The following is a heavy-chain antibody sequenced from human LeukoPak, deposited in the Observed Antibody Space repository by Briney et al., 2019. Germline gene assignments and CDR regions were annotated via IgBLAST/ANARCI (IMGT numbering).Heavy chain of an antibody. CDR2: ISWDGNIK. V-gene: IGHV3-30-3*01. CDR1: GFTFRSHA. Sequence: GSXRLXCXASGFTFRSHAFHWVRQAPGKGLEWVAFISWDGNIKYYAESVKGRFTLSRDNSKNTLYLQMNSLRIEDTAVYYCARDYSGWYVFDYWGQGTLVAVSP. D-gene: IGHD6-19*01. J-gene: IGHJ4*02. CDR3: ARDYSGWYVFDY.